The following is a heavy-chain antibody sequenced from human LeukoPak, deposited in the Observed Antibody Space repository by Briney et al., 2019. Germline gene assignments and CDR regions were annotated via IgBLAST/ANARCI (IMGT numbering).Heavy chain of an antibody. Sequence: EASVKVSCKASGGTFSSYAISWVRQAPGQGLEWMGGIIPIFGTANYPQKFQGRVTITADESTSTAYMELSSLRSEDTAVYYCAREEYSSGWEHSYYYYYGMDVWGQGTTVTVSS. CDR1: GGTFSSYA. D-gene: IGHD6-19*01. J-gene: IGHJ6*02. V-gene: IGHV1-69*13. CDR2: IIPIFGTA. CDR3: AREEYSSGWEHSYYYYYGMDV.